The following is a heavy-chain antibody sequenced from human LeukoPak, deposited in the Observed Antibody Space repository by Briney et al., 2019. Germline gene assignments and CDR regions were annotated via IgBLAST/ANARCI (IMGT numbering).Heavy chain of an antibody. Sequence: ASVKVSCKASGYTFTSYDVNWVRQATGQGLEWMGWMNPNSGNTGYAQKFQGRVTMTRNTSISTAYMELGSLRSEDTAVYYCAIGVIDGDAFDIWGQGTMVTVSS. CDR3: AIGVIDGDAFDI. CDR1: GYTFTSYD. CDR2: MNPNSGNT. V-gene: IGHV1-8*01. D-gene: IGHD2-21*01. J-gene: IGHJ3*02.